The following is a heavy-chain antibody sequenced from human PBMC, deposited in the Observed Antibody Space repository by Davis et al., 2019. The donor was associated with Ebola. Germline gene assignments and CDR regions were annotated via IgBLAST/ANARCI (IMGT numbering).Heavy chain of an antibody. J-gene: IGHJ6*02. CDR2: IDPSDSYT. D-gene: IGHD2-15*01. V-gene: IGHV5-10-1*01. CDR3: ASPISTYCSGGSCSDYYGMDV. Sequence: GESLKISCQGSGYSFTSYWISWVRQMPGKGLEWMGRIDPSDSYTNYSPSFQGHVTISADKSISTAYLQWSSLKASDTAMYYCASPISTYCSGGSCSDYYGMDVWGQGTTVTVSS. CDR1: GYSFTSYW.